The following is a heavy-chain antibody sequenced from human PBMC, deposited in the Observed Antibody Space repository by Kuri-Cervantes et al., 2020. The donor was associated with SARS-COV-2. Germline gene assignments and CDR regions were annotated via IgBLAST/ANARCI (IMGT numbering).Heavy chain of an antibody. V-gene: IGHV4-30-2*01. D-gene: IGHD2-2*01. CDR2: IYHSGST. CDR3: ARDRGAYCSSTSCYFGWFDP. Sequence: LRLSCAVSGYSISSGGYYWSWIRQPPGKGLEWIGYIYHSGSTYYNPSLKSRVTISVDRSKNQFSLKLSSVTAADTAVYYCARDRGAYCSSTSCYFGWFDPWGQGTLVTVSS. CDR1: GYSISSGGYY. J-gene: IGHJ5*02.